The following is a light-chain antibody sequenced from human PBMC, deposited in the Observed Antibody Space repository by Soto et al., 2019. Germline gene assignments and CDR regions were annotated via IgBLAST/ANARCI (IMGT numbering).Light chain of an antibody. CDR3: QSYVSSLRGLV. Sequence: QSVLTQPPSVSGAPGQRVTISCTGSSSNIGAGYDVHWYQQLPGTAPKLLMYGNNIRPSGVPDRFSDSKSVTSASLAITGLQAEDEAAYVCQSYVSSLRGLVFGGGTKLTVL. V-gene: IGLV1-40*01. CDR1: SSNIGAGYD. CDR2: GNN. J-gene: IGLJ2*01.